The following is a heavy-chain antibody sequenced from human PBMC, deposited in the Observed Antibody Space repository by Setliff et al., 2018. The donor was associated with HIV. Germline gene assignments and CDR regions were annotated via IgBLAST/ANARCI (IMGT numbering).Heavy chain of an antibody. J-gene: IGHJ5*02. V-gene: IGHV4-59*04. CDR2: IYYSGST. Sequence: SETLSLTCTVSGVSISDYYWSWIRQPPGKGLEWIGYIYYSGSTYYNPSLKSRVTISVDTSKNQFSLKLSSVTAADTAVYYCARRLVRGVYFAFGFDPWGQGTLVTVSS. D-gene: IGHD3-10*01. CDR1: GVSISDYY. CDR3: ARRLVRGVYFAFGFDP.